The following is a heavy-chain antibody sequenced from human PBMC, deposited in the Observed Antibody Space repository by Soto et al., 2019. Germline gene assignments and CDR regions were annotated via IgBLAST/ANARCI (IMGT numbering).Heavy chain of an antibody. V-gene: IGHV3-15*01. J-gene: IGHJ6*02. Sequence: PGGSLRLSCAASGFTFSNAWMSWVRQAPGKGLEWVGRIKSKTDGGTTDYAAPVKGRFTISRDDSKNTLYLQMNSLKTEDTAVYYCTTPSPGYCRSTSCYVGDYYSGMDVWGQGTTVTVSS. CDR3: TTPSPGYCRSTSCYVGDYYSGMDV. CDR1: GFTFSNAW. D-gene: IGHD2-2*03. CDR2: IKSKTDGGTT.